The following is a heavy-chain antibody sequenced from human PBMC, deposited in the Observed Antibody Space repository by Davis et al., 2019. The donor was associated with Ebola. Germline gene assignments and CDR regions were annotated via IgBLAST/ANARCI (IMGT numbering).Heavy chain of an antibody. V-gene: IGHV3-48*02. CDR1: RFTFTRYS. D-gene: IGHD3-22*01. CDR2: ISSSSSTI. J-gene: IGHJ4*02. Sequence: PGGSLRLSCAASRFTFTRYSMNWVRQAPGKGLEWVSYISSSSSTIYYADSVKGRFTISRDNAKNSLYLQMNSLRDEDTAVYFCARAGVNSYDSSGYYYDYWGQGTLVTVSS. CDR3: ARAGVNSYDSSGYYYDY.